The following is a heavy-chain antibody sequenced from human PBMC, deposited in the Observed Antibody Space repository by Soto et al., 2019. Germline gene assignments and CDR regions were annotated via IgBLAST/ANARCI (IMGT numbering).Heavy chain of an antibody. CDR3: AGRYSSAFDI. CDR1: GGSISSYY. V-gene: IGHV4-59*08. D-gene: IGHD6-13*01. CDR2: IYYSGST. J-gene: IGHJ3*02. Sequence: QVQLQESGPGPVKPSETLSLTCTVSGGSISSYYWSWIRQPPGKGLEWIGYIYYSGSTNYNPPLKSRVTISVDTSKNQFSLKLSSVTAADTAVYYCAGRYSSAFDIWGQGTMVTVSS.